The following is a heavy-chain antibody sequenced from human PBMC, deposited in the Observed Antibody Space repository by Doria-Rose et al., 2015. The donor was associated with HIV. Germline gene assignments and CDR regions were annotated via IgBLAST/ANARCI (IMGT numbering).Heavy chain of an antibody. D-gene: IGHD3-10*01. V-gene: IGHV4-34*01. CDR2: INHSGST. CDR1: GGSFSGYY. J-gene: IGHJ4*02. Sequence: SLTCAVYGGSFSGYYWSWIRQPPGKGLEWIGEINHSGSTNYNPSLKSRVTISVDTSKNQFSLKLSSVTAADTAVYYCARGSLGVFDYWGQGTLVTVSS. CDR3: ARGSLGVFDY.